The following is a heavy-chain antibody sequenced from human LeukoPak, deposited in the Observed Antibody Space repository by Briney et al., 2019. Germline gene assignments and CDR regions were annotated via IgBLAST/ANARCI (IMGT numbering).Heavy chain of an antibody. CDR1: GGSFSGYY. V-gene: IGHV4-34*01. CDR3: ARDSTFGGVIAF. CDR2: INHSGST. J-gene: IGHJ4*02. D-gene: IGHD3-16*02. Sequence: SETLSHTCAVYGGSFSGYYWSWIRQPPGKGLEWIGEINHSGSTNYNPSLKSRVTISVDTSKNQFSLKLSSVTAADTAVYYCARDSTFGGVIAFWGQGTLVTVSS.